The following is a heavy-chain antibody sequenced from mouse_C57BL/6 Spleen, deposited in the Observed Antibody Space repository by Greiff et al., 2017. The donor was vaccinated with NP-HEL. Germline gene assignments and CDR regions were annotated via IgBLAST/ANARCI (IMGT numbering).Heavy chain of an antibody. D-gene: IGHD2-14*01. CDR3: ARRVHPYAMDY. Sequence: VQLQQSGAELARPGASVKLSCKASGYTFTSYGISWVKQRTGQGLEWIGEIYPRSGNTYYNEKFKGKATLTADKSSSTAYMELRSLTSADSAVYFCARRVHPYAMDYWGQGTSVTVSS. V-gene: IGHV1-81*01. CDR1: GYTFTSYG. CDR2: IYPRSGNT. J-gene: IGHJ4*01.